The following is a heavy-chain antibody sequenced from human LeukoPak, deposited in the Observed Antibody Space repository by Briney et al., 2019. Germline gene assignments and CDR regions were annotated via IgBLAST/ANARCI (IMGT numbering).Heavy chain of an antibody. CDR2: IYYSGST. Sequence: SETLSLTCTVSGGSISSYYWSWIRQPPGKGLEWIGYIYYSGSTNYNPSLKSRVTISVDTSKNQFSLKLSSVTAADTAVYYCAREQDSGSYNWLDPWGQGTLVTVSS. V-gene: IGHV4-59*12. CDR3: AREQDSGSYNWLDP. CDR1: GGSISSYY. J-gene: IGHJ5*02. D-gene: IGHD3-22*01.